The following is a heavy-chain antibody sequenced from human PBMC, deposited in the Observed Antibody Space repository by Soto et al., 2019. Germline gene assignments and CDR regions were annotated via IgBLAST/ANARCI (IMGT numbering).Heavy chain of an antibody. CDR2: ISFDGSNE. J-gene: IGHJ4*02. V-gene: IGHV3-30-3*01. Sequence: PGGSLRLSCAASGFAFSRYAMHWVRQAPGKGLECVAVISFDGSNEFYADSVKGRFTISRDNSKNTLSLQMNSLKTEDTAVYFCATDPPVLGDSSGFYYTPDPKYWGQGNLVTVSS. D-gene: IGHD3-22*01. CDR1: GFAFSRYA. CDR3: ATDPPVLGDSSGFYYTPDPKY.